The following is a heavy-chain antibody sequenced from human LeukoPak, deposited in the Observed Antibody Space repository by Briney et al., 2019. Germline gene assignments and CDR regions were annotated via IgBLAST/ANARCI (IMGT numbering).Heavy chain of an antibody. J-gene: IGHJ4*02. CDR3: ARDYEMGYYGSGSP. V-gene: IGHV3-66*01. CDR2: IYSGGST. D-gene: IGHD3-10*01. CDR1: GFTFDDYA. Sequence: GGSLRLSCAASGFTFDDYAMHWVRQAPGKGLEWVSVIYSGGSTYYADSVKGRFTISRDNSKNTVYLQMNSLRAEDTAVYYCARDYEMGYYGSGSPWGQGTLVTVSS.